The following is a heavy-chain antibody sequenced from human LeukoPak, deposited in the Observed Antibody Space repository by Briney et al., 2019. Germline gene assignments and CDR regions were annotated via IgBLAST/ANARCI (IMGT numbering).Heavy chain of an antibody. Sequence: SETLSLTCTVPGGSISSYYWSWIRQPAGKGLEWIGRIYTSGSTNYNPSLKSRVTMSVDTSKNQFSLKLSSVTAADTAVYYCAREDRYYYDSSGYYFWGQGTLVTVSP. V-gene: IGHV4-4*07. CDR2: IYTSGST. CDR3: AREDRYYYDSSGYYF. D-gene: IGHD3-22*01. CDR1: GGSISSYY. J-gene: IGHJ4*02.